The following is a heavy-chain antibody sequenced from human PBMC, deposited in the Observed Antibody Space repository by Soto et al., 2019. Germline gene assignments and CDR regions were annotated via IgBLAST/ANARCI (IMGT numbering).Heavy chain of an antibody. Sequence: QVQLEQSGAEVKRPGSSVKVSCKTSGGNFNTYPISWVRQAPGHRLEWMGKIIPIFGTPDYAQKFQGRVTINADEATTTVYMELRSLKSDDSAVYYCARDSRLWGSTGWKREKLFDIWGQGPWSPSLQ. D-gene: IGHD3-16*01. V-gene: IGHV1-69*18. J-gene: IGHJ3*02. CDR3: ARDSRLWGSTGWKREKLFDI. CDR2: IIPIFGTP. CDR1: GGNFNTYP.